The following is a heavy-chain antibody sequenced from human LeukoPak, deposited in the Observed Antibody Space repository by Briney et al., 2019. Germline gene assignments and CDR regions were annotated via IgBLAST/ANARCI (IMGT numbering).Heavy chain of an antibody. Sequence: GASVKVSCKASGYTFTSYGISWVRQAPGQGLEWMGWISAYNGNTNYAQKLKGRVTMTTDTSTSTAYMELRSLRSDDTDVYYCARCWPDGDYFSYWGQGTLVTVSS. V-gene: IGHV1-18*01. J-gene: IGHJ4*02. CDR2: ISAYNGNT. CDR1: GYTFTSYG. CDR3: ARCWPDGDYFSY. D-gene: IGHD4-17*01.